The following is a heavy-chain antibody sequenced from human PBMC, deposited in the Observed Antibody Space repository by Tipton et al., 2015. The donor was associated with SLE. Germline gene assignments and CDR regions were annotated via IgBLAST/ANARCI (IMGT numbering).Heavy chain of an antibody. CDR3: ARGIAAAAEGYYFDY. J-gene: IGHJ4*02. CDR2: ISSSSSYI. CDR1: GFTFSSYS. D-gene: IGHD6-13*01. Sequence: GSLTSCAASGFTFSSYSMNWVRQAPGKGLEWVSSISSSSSYIYYADSVKGRFTISRDNAKNSLYLQMNSLRAEDTAVYYCARGIAAAAEGYYFDYWGQGTLVTVSS. V-gene: IGHV3-21*01.